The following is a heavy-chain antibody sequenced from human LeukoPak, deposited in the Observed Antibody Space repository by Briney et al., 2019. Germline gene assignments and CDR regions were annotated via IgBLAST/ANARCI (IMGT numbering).Heavy chain of an antibody. CDR1: GGTFSSYA. CDR3: ARVRRGGYSYGETWYYFDY. CDR2: IIPIFGTA. D-gene: IGHD5-18*01. V-gene: IGHV1-69*13. Sequence: GASVKVSCKASGGTFSSYAISWVRQAPGQGLEWMGGIIPIFGTANYAQKFQGRVTITADESTSTAYMELSSLRSEDTAVYYCARVRRGGYSYGETWYYFDYWGQGTLVTVSS. J-gene: IGHJ4*02.